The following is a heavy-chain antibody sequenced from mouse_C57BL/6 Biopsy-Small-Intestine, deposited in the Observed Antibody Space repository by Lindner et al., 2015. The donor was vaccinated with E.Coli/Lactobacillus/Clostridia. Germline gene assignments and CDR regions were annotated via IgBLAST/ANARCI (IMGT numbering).Heavy chain of an antibody. V-gene: IGHV1-80*01. D-gene: IGHD1-1*01. Sequence: VQLQESGAELVKPGASVKISCKASGYAFSTYWMNWVKQRPGKGLEWIGQIYPGADDTKYNGKFKGKATLTADKSSSTAYMQLSSLTSEDSAVYFCARSGGYYGYYAMDYWGQGTSVTVSS. CDR3: ARSGGYYGYYAMDY. CDR2: IYPGADDT. J-gene: IGHJ4*01. CDR1: GYAFSTYW.